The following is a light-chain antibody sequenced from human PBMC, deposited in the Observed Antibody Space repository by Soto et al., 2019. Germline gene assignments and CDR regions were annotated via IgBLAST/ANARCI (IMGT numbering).Light chain of an antibody. Sequence: ALQMTQSPSSLSASVGDRVTITCRASQGIRNDLGWYQQKPGKAPKLLIYAASSLQSGVPSRFSGSGSGTDFTLTISSRQPEDFATYYCLQDYNYPRTVGQGTKVEIK. J-gene: IGKJ1*01. CDR1: QGIRND. V-gene: IGKV1-6*01. CDR2: AAS. CDR3: LQDYNYPRT.